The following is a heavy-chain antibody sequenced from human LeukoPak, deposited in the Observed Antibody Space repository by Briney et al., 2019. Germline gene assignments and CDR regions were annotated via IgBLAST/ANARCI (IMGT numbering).Heavy chain of an antibody. V-gene: IGHV3-66*01. J-gene: IGHJ4*02. CDR2: FYSDGRT. CDR3: MRGTYDASAGEF. CDR1: GFTFSSYS. Sequence: GGSLRLSCAASGFTFSSYSMNWVRQAPGKGLEWVSVFYSDGRTYYADSVKGRFTISRDNSKNTLYLQMNSLRAEDTAVYYCMRGTYDASAGEFWGQGTLVTVSS. D-gene: IGHD3-10*01.